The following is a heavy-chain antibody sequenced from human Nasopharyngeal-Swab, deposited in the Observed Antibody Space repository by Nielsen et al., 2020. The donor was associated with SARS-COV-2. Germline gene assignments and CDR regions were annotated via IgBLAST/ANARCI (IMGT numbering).Heavy chain of an antibody. Sequence: GASLKISCAASGFTFSSYWMSWVRQAPGKGLEWVANIKQDGSEKYYVDSVKGRFTISRDNAKNSPYLQMNSLRAEDTAVYYCARDRDYAGAFDIWGQGTMVTVSS. D-gene: IGHD2-2*01. CDR2: IKQDGSEK. J-gene: IGHJ3*02. V-gene: IGHV3-7*01. CDR1: GFTFSSYW. CDR3: ARDRDYAGAFDI.